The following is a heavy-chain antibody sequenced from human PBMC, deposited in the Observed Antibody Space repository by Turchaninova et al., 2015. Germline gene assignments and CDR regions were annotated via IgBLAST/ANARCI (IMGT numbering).Heavy chain of an antibody. J-gene: IGHJ4*02. CDR1: GYILTYHA. CDR2: ISAGNDNT. Sequence: QVQLVQSGAEVKKPGASVKVSCKASGYILTYHAMHWVRQAPGQRLEWMGWISAGNDNTKYSQKFQDRVIITRDTPASTADMELSSLRSDDTGVNLCAGLVTRIDYWGQGTLVTVSS. CDR3: AGLVTRIDY. D-gene: IGHD5-18*01. V-gene: IGHV1-3*01.